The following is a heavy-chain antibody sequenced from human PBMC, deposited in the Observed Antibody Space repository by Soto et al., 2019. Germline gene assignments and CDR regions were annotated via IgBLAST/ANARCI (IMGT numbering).Heavy chain of an antibody. V-gene: IGHV3-21*06. Sequence: ACGSLRLSCTASGFSFSSYTMNWARHAPGKGLQWVASITNRGAHTYSADSVKGRFTTSRDNDKNSLYLQMNNLRAEDTATYYCARAHEVAWFDSWGLGTLVTVSS. CDR2: ITNRGAHT. D-gene: IGHD2-15*01. CDR1: GFSFSSYT. J-gene: IGHJ5*01. CDR3: ARAHEVAWFDS.